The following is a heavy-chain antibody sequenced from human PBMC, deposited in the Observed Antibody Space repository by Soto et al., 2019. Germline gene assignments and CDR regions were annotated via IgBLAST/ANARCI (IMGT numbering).Heavy chain of an antibody. CDR1: GFTFSSYA. J-gene: IGHJ4*02. Sequence: GGSLRLSCAASGFTFSSYAMSWVRQAPGKGLEWVSAISGSGGSTYYADSVKGRFTISRDNSKNTLYLQMNSLRAEDTAVYYCAKDGLVRNLIVGASFDDYWGQGTLVTVSS. V-gene: IGHV3-23*01. CDR3: AKDGLVRNLIVGASFDDY. CDR2: ISGSGGST. D-gene: IGHD1-26*01.